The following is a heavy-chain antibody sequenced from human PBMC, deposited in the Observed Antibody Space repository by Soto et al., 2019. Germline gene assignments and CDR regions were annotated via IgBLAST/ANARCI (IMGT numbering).Heavy chain of an antibody. CDR3: ARGHLRIAAPPFDF. D-gene: IGHD6-6*01. V-gene: IGHV3-20*01. Sequence: EVQLVESGGGVVRPGGSLRLSCAASGFTFDDYGMSWVRQAPGKGLEWVSGINWNGGSTGYADSVKGRFTISRDNAKNSMYLPMNTLRAEDTALYHCARGHLRIAAPPFDFWGQGTLVTVSS. CDR1: GFTFDDYG. J-gene: IGHJ4*02. CDR2: INWNGGST.